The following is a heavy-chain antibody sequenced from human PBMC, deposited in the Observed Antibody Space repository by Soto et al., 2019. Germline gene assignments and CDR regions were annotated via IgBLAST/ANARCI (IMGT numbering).Heavy chain of an antibody. CDR2: INPGNGDT. CDR3: AASGSLAY. D-gene: IGHD1-26*01. V-gene: IGHV1-3*01. CDR1: GYTFSSYA. Sequence: QVQLVQSGAEVKKPGASVKVSCKASGYTFSSYAIHWVRQAPGQSLECMAWINPGNGDTRYSQKFQGRVTITRDTSASTAYMELSSLRSEDTALYYCAASGSLAYWGQATLVTVSS. J-gene: IGHJ4*02.